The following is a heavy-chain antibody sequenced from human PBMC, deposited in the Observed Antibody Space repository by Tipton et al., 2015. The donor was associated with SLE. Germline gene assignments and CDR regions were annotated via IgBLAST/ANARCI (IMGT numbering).Heavy chain of an antibody. J-gene: IGHJ4*02. Sequence: TLSLTCTVYNESFRDYYWAWIRQPPGKGPEWIGTIYYSGSTYYYPSLKSRITISVNTSKNRFSLRLSSVTAADTAMFYCASGTLEWSHEPDYWGQGTLVSVSS. CDR1: NESFRDYY. D-gene: IGHD3-3*01. CDR2: IYYSGST. V-gene: IGHV4-34*01. CDR3: ASGTLEWSHEPDY.